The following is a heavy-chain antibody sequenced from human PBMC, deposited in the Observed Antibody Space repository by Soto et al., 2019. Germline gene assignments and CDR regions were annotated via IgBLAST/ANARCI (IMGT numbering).Heavy chain of an antibody. Sequence: GASVKVSCKASGGTFSSYAISWVRQAPGQGLEWMGGIIPIFGTANYAQKFQGRVTTTEDTSTDTAYMELSSLRSEDTAVYYCATKPKELLTSPFDYWGQGTLVTVSS. J-gene: IGHJ4*02. CDR2: IIPIFGTA. V-gene: IGHV1-69*06. CDR1: GGTFSSYA. D-gene: IGHD3-10*01. CDR3: ATKPKELLTSPFDY.